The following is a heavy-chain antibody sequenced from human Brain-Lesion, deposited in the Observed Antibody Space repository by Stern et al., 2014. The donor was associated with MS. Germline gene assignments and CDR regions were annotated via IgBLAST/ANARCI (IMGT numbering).Heavy chain of an antibody. J-gene: IGHJ4*02. Sequence: QLVESGPGLVKPSETLSLTCTVSGGSISSSTYYWAWIRQPPGKGLEWIGNIYYSGFTSYNPSLKSRVSISVDMSKNQFSLKLSSVTAADTAIYYCARHDSVPRPSQLYSARDRGPGYFDYWGQGTLVTVSS. D-gene: IGHD1-26*01. CDR3: ARHDSVPRPSQLYSARDRGPGYFDY. CDR1: GGSISSSTYY. CDR2: IYYSGFT. V-gene: IGHV4-39*01.